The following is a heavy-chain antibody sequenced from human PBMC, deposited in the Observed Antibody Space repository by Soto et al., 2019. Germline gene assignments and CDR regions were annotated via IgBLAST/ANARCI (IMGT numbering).Heavy chain of an antibody. CDR3: ARSIVVVPAALTAGFDP. Sequence: DLEWIGYIYYSGSTYYNPSLKSRVTISVDTSKNQFSLKLSSVTAADTAVYYCARSIVVVPAALTAGFDPWGQGTLVTVSS. CDR2: IYYSGST. D-gene: IGHD2-2*01. J-gene: IGHJ5*02. V-gene: IGHV4-31*02.